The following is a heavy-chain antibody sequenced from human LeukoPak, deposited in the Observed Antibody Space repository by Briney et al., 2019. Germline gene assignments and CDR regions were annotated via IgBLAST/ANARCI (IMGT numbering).Heavy chain of an antibody. J-gene: IGHJ5*02. Sequence: SETLSLTCTVSGGSFRNYYWNWIRQPAGQGLEWIGRIYTSGSTNYNSSLKSRVTMSLDTSKYQISPKLTSVTAADTAIYYCARGGSGWYNYFGPWGQGTLVTVSS. D-gene: IGHD6-19*01. V-gene: IGHV4-4*07. CDR2: IYTSGST. CDR1: GGSFRNYY. CDR3: ARGGSGWYNYFGP.